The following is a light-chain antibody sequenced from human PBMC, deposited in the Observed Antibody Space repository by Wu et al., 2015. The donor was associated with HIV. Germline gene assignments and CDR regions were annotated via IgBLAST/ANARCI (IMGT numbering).Light chain of an antibody. CDR2: DTS. CDR3: QQYNNWPWT. CDR1: QGVNNN. V-gene: IGKV3-15*01. J-gene: IGKJ1*01. Sequence: EIVMTQSPATLSVSPGGGATLSCRASQGVNNNFAWYQQKPGQAPRLLIFDTSTRAAGVPARFSGSVSGTEFTLTISSLQSEDIAIYYCQQYNNWPWTFGQGAKVEIK.